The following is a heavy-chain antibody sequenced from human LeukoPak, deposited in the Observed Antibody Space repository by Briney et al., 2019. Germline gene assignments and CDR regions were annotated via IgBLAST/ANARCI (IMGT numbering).Heavy chain of an antibody. Sequence: SVKVSCKASGGTFSSYAISWVRQAPGQGLEWMGGIIPIFGTANYAQEFQGRVTITADESTSTAYMELSSLRSEDTAVYYCARGSGYCGGDCYMNYWGQGTLVTVSS. CDR3: ARGSGYCGGDCYMNY. V-gene: IGHV1-69*13. CDR1: GGTFSSYA. D-gene: IGHD2-21*02. J-gene: IGHJ4*02. CDR2: IIPIFGTA.